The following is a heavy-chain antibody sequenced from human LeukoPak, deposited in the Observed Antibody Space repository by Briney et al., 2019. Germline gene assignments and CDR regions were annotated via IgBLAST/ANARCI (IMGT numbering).Heavy chain of an antibody. CDR3: ARSRYGDYVWYFDL. CDR1: GFTVSDYY. D-gene: IGHD4-17*01. V-gene: IGHV3-69-1*01. CDR2: IFASGST. J-gene: IGHJ2*01. Sequence: TGGSLRLSCVASGFTVSDYYMSWVRQAPGTGLEWVSLIFASGSTYYADSVKGRFTISRDNAKNSLYLQMNSLRAEDTAVYYCARSRYGDYVWYFDLWGRGTLVTVSS.